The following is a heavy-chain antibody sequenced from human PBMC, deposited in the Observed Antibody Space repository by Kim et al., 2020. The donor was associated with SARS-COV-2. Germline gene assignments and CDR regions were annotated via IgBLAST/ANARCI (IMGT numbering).Heavy chain of an antibody. V-gene: IGHV1-69*02. Sequence: SVKVSCKASGGTFSSYTISWVRQAPGQGLEWMGRIIPILGIANYAQKFQGRVTITADKSTSTAYMELSSLRSEDTAVYYCARVPGGSSWYYYYYGMDVWGQGTTVTVSS. CDR3: ARVPGGSSWYYYYYGMDV. J-gene: IGHJ6*02. CDR1: GGTFSSYT. CDR2: IIPILGIA. D-gene: IGHD6-13*01.